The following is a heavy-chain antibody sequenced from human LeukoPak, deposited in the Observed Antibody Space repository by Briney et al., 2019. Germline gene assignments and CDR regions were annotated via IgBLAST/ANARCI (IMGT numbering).Heavy chain of an antibody. CDR3: ARQDGNSKYYFDY. Sequence: GESLKISCKGSGYSFTYYWIGWVRQMPGKGLEWMGIIYPGDSDTRYRPSFQGQVTISVDKSISTAYLQWSSLKASDTAMYYCARQDGNSKYYFDYWGQGTLVSVSS. D-gene: IGHD1-1*01. CDR1: GYSFTYYW. V-gene: IGHV5-51*01. CDR2: IYPGDSDT. J-gene: IGHJ4*02.